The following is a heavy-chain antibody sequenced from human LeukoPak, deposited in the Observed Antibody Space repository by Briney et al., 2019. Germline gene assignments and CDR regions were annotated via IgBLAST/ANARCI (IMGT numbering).Heavy chain of an antibody. CDR2: MNPNSGNT. J-gene: IGHJ4*02. V-gene: IGHV1-8*03. D-gene: IGHD5-12*01. Sequence: ASVKVSCKASGYTFTSYDINWVRQATGQGLEWMGWMNPNSGNTGYAQKFQGRVTITRNTSISTAYMELSSLRSEDTAVYYCAREVATIIVAAAGGIDYWGQGTLVTVSS. CDR1: GYTFTSYD. CDR3: AREVATIIVAAAGGIDY.